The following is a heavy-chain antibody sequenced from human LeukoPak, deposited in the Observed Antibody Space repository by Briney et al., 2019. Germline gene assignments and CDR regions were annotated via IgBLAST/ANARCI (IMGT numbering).Heavy chain of an antibody. CDR3: ATSPAVGTALHFDY. V-gene: IGHV3-66*01. J-gene: IGHJ4*02. CDR1: GFTVSRNY. CDR2: IYGGGST. Sequence: GGSLRLSCAASGFTVSRNYMSWVRQAPGKGLEWVSVIYGGGSTYYADSVKGRFTISRDNAKKSLYLQMDSLRAEDTAVYYCATSPAVGTALHFDYWGQGTLVTVSS. D-gene: IGHD2-2*01.